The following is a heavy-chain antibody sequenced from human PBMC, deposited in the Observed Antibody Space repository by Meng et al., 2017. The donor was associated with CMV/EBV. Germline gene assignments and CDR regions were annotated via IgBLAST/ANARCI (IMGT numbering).Heavy chain of an antibody. Sequence: SVKVSCKASGGTFSSYAISWVRQAPGQGLEWMGGIIPIFGTANYAQKFQGRVTITTDESTSTAYMELRSLRSEDTAVYYCARRGPPADPGGLYYYYGMDVWGQGTTVTVSS. D-gene: IGHD2-2*01. V-gene: IGHV1-69*05. CDR1: GGTFSSYA. CDR3: ARRGPPADPGGLYYYYGMDV. CDR2: IIPIFGTA. J-gene: IGHJ6*02.